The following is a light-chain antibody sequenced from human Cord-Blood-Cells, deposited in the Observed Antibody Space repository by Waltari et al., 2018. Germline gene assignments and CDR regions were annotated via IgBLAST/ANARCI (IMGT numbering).Light chain of an antibody. V-gene: IGLV2-11*01. CDR1: SSDVGGYNY. Sequence: QSALTQPRSVSGSPGQSVTISCTGTSSDVGGYNYVSWYQQHPGKAPTLMLYDVSKRPSGVPHRFSGSKSGNTASLTISGLQAEDEADYYCCSYAGSYTWVFGGGTKLTVL. J-gene: IGLJ3*02. CDR3: CSYAGSYTWV. CDR2: DVS.